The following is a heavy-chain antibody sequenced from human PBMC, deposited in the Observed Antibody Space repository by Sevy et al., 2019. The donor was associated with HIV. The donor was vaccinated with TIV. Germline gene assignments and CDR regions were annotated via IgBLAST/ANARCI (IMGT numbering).Heavy chain of an antibody. J-gene: IGHJ6*02. CDR2: ISYDGSNK. V-gene: IGHV3-30*04. Sequence: GGSLRLSCAASGFTFSSYAMHWVRHAPGKGLEWVAVISYDGSNKYYADSVKGRFTISRDNSKNTLYLQMNSLRAEDTAVYYCARDRRYYGMDVWGQGTTVTVSS. CDR3: ARDRRYYGMDV. CDR1: GFTFSSYA.